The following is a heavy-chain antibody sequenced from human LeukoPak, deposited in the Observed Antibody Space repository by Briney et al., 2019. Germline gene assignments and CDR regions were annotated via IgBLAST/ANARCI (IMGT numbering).Heavy chain of an antibody. J-gene: IGHJ6*03. CDR3: ASTTVTTFALYYYMDV. Sequence: GGSLRLSCAASGFTFSSYEMNWVRQAPGKGLEWVSYISSSGSTIYYADSVKDRFTISRDNAKNSLYLQMNSLRAEDTAVYYCASTTVTTFALYYYMDVWGKGTTVTVSS. CDR1: GFTFSSYE. CDR2: ISSSGSTI. D-gene: IGHD4-17*01. V-gene: IGHV3-48*03.